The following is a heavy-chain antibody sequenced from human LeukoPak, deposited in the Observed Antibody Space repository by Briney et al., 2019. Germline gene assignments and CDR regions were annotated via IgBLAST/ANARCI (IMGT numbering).Heavy chain of an antibody. D-gene: IGHD2-8*01. Sequence: GGSLRLSCAASGFTFSIYAMSWVRQAPGKGLEWVSAISGSGGSTYYADSVKGRFTISRDNSKNTLYLQMNSLRAEDTAVYYCAKARTFRLLMVYVAPNHWGQGTLVTVSS. CDR1: GFTFSIYA. J-gene: IGHJ5*02. CDR3: AKARTFRLLMVYVAPNH. V-gene: IGHV3-23*01. CDR2: ISGSGGST.